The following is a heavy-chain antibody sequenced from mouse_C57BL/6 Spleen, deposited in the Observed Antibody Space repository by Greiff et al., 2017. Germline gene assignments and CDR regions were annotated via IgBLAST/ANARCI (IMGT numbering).Heavy chain of an antibody. Sequence: QVQLQQSGPELVKPGASVKISCKASGYAFSSSWMNWVKQRPGKGLEWIGRIYPGDGDTNYNGKFKGKATLTADKSSSTAYMQLSSLTSEDSAVYFCARRTGPYAMDYWGQGTSVTVSS. CDR3: ARRTGPYAMDY. CDR2: IYPGDGDT. D-gene: IGHD4-1*01. V-gene: IGHV1-82*01. CDR1: GYAFSSSW. J-gene: IGHJ4*01.